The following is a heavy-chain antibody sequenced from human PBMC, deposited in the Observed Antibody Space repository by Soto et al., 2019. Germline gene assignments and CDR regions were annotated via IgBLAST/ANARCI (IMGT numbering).Heavy chain of an antibody. V-gene: IGHV1-18*01. Sequence: ASVKVSCKSSCYTFTRYGISLFRHSPGQWLECMGWISGYNGDTNYAQKFQGWVTMTRDTSISTAYMELSRLRSDDTAVYYCARGPQYDILTGYYDYYYGMEVWGQGTTVTVSS. CDR3: ARGPQYDILTGYYDYYYGMEV. CDR1: CYTFTRYG. J-gene: IGHJ6*02. CDR2: ISGYNGDT. D-gene: IGHD3-9*01.